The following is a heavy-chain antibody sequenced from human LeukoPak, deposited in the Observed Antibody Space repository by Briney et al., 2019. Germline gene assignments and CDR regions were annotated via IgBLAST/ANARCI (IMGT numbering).Heavy chain of an antibody. CDR2: ISYDGSNK. CDR3: AKDRYTAMVLPDY. D-gene: IGHD5-18*01. V-gene: IGHV3-30*18. J-gene: IGHJ4*02. CDR1: GFTFSSYG. Sequence: GGSLRLSCAASGFTFSSYGMHWVRQAPGKGLEWVAVISYDGSNKYYTDSVKGRFTISRDNSKNTLYLQMNSLRAEDTAVYYCAKDRYTAMVLPDYWGQGTLVTVSS.